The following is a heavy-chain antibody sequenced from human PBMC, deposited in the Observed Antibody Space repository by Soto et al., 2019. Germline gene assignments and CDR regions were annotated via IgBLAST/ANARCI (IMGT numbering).Heavy chain of an antibody. CDR1: GGSINSDDSF. CDR3: ARGHIVVVTRVWSTSNYYYGMDV. D-gene: IGHD2-21*02. V-gene: IGHV4-34*01. J-gene: IGHJ6*02. CDR2: INHSGST. Sequence: PSETLSLTCSVSGGSINSDDSFWSWIRQPPGKGLEWIGEINHSGSTNYNPSLKSRVTISVDTSKNQFSLKLSSVTAADTAVYYCARGHIVVVTRVWSTSNYYYGMDVWGQGTTVTVSS.